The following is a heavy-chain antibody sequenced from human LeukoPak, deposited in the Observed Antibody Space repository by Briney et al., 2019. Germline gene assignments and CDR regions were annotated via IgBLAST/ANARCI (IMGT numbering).Heavy chain of an antibody. D-gene: IGHD3-3*01. CDR1: GFTFGDYA. CDR2: IRSKAYGGTT. Sequence: GGSLRLSCTASGFTFGDYAMSWVRQAPGKGLEWVGFIRSKAYGGTTEYAASVKGRFTISRDDSKSIAYLQMNSLKTEDTAVYYCTRGADLGFLERLLAGGIHDYWGQGTLVTVSS. J-gene: IGHJ4*02. CDR3: TRGADLGFLERLLAGGIHDY. V-gene: IGHV3-49*04.